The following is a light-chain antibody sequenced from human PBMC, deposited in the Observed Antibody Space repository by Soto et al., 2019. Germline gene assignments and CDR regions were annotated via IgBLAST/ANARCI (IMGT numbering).Light chain of an antibody. Sequence: EIVMTQSPATVSVSPGERVTLSCRASQSAISNLAWYQQKPGQTPRLLIYDASTRATGIPARFSGSGSGTDFTLKISRVEAEDVGVYYCMQALQTSLTFGGGTKVEIK. V-gene: IGKV3-15*01. CDR2: DAS. CDR3: MQALQTSLT. CDR1: QSAISN. J-gene: IGKJ4*01.